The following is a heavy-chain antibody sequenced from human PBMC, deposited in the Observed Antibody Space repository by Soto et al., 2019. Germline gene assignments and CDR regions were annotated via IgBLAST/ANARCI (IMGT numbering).Heavy chain of an antibody. Sequence: QVQLQQSGPGLVKPSETLSLTCSVSSGPSSSHNWGWIRQPPGRGLEWIGYVYSTGGTSYNPSLKSRVTISADTSTNHISLTLTSVTAADTAVYYCVRQGIGNLQGLVDAWGQGTTVRVSS. J-gene: IGHJ6*02. CDR2: VYSTGGT. D-gene: IGHD4-4*01. V-gene: IGHV4-59*08. CDR1: SGPSSSHN. CDR3: VRQGIGNLQGLVDA.